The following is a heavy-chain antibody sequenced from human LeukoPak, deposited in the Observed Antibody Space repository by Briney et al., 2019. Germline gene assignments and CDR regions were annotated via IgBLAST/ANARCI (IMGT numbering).Heavy chain of an antibody. CDR3: ATDSYVSGSYYRLFY. Sequence: GGSLRLSCAASGFTFSNYEMNWARQAPGKGLVWVSGINSDGGTTTYADSVKGRFTISRDNAKNTLYLQMNNLRAEDTAIYYCATDSYVSGSYYRLFYWGQGTLVTVSS. CDR2: INSDGGTT. V-gene: IGHV3-74*01. D-gene: IGHD3-10*01. J-gene: IGHJ4*02. CDR1: GFTFSNYE.